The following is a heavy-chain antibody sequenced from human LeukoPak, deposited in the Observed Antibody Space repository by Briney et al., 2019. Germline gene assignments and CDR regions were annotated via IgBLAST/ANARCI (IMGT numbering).Heavy chain of an antibody. CDR3: AKALDWSESYFDY. J-gene: IGHJ4*02. Sequence: GRSLRLSCAASGFTFSSYGMHWVRQAPGKGLEWVAVISYGGSNKYYADSVKGRFTISRDNSKNTLYLQMNSLRAEDTAVYYCAKALDWSESYFDYWGQGTLVTVSS. CDR1: GFTFSSYG. D-gene: IGHD3-3*01. V-gene: IGHV3-30*18. CDR2: ISYGGSNK.